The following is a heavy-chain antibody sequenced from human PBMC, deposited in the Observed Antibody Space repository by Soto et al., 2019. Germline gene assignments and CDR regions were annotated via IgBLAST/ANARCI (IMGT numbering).Heavy chain of an antibody. CDR2: IKQDGSEK. CDR3: ARFFELVVAARWFDP. CDR1: GFTFSSYW. J-gene: IGHJ5*02. V-gene: IGHV3-7*01. D-gene: IGHD2-15*01. Sequence: PGGSLRLSCAASGFTFSSYWMSWVRQAPGKGLEWVANIKQDGSEKYYVDSVKGRFTISRDNAKNSLYLQMNSLRAEDTAVYYCARFFELVVAARWFDPWGQGTLVTVSS.